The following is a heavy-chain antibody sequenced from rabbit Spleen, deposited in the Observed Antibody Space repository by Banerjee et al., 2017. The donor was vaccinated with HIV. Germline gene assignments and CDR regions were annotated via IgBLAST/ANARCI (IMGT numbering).Heavy chain of an antibody. J-gene: IGHJ4*01. V-gene: IGHV1S45*01. D-gene: IGHD2-1*01. Sequence: QEQLVESGGGLVKPEGSLKLSCTASGFSFSSSYWMCWVRQAPGKGLELIACIRAGSTDTPYYASWAKGRFTISKTSSTTVTLQMTSLTAADTATYFCARGSATMTMVITGFYFDLWGPGTLVTVS. CDR3: ARGSATMTMVITGFYFDL. CDR2: IRAGSTDTP. CDR1: GFSFSSSYW.